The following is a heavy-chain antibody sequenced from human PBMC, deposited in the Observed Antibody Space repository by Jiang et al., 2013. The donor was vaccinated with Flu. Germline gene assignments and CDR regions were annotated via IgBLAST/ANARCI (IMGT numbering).Heavy chain of an antibody. CDR2: INAGNGNT. V-gene: IGHV1-3*01. J-gene: IGHJ4*02. CDR1: GYTFTSYA. D-gene: IGHD3-10*01. Sequence: SGAEVKKPGASVKVSCKASGYTFTSYAMHWVRQAPGQRLEWMGWINAGNGNTKYSQKFQGRVTITRDTSASTAYMELSSLRSEDTAVYYCARLPLITMVRAGHFDYWGQGTLVTVSS. CDR3: ARLPLITMVRAGHFDY.